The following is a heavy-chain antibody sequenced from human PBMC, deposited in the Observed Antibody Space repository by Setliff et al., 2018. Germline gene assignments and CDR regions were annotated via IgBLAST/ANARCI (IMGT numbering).Heavy chain of an antibody. CDR3: ARAELLWFGGFDP. V-gene: IGHV1-69*13. CDR2: ITPIFGTA. CDR1: GGTFSSYA. Sequence: ASVKVFCKASGGTFSSYAISWVRQAPGQGLEWMGGITPIFGTANYAQKFQGRVTITADESTSTAYMELSSLRSEDTAVYYCARAELLWFGGFDPWGQGTLVTVSS. J-gene: IGHJ5*02. D-gene: IGHD3-10*01.